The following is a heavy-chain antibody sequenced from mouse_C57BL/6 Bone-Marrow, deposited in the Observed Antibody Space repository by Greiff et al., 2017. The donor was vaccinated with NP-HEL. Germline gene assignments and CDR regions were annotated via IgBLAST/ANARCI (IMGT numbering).Heavy chain of an antibody. J-gene: IGHJ1*03. D-gene: IGHD1-1*01. Sequence: EVQLQESGAELVRPGASVKLSCTASGFNIKDDYMHWVKQRPEQGLEWIGWIDPENGDTEYASKFQGKATITADTSSNTAYLQLSSLTSEDTAVYYCTFYYYGSSHGRYFDVWGTGTTVTVSS. V-gene: IGHV14-4*01. CDR1: GFNIKDDY. CDR3: TFYYYGSSHGRYFDV. CDR2: IDPENGDT.